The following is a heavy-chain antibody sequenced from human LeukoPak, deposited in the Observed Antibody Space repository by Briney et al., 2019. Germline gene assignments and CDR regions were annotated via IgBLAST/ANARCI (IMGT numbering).Heavy chain of an antibody. Sequence: SSETLSLTCSVSGGSICRYYWSWLRQPPGKGLEWIGYIYYSGSTNYNPSLKSRVTISEDTSKNHFSLNLSSVTAADTAVYYCARYMRDDLGGNRFDPCGQGTLVTVSS. CDR1: GGSICRYY. CDR3: ARYMRDDLGGNRFDP. D-gene: IGHD4-23*01. J-gene: IGHJ5*02. CDR2: IYYSGST. V-gene: IGHV4-59*01.